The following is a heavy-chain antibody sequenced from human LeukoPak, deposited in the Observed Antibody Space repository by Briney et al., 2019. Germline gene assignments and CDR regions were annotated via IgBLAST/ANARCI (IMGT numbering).Heavy chain of an antibody. CDR1: GYIFTNYW. CDR2: IYPGDSDT. J-gene: IGHJ4*02. Sequence: GESLKISSKGSGYIFTNYWIAWVRQMPGKGLEWMGFIYPGDSDTRYSPSFQSQVTLSADTSITAAYLQWRSLKASDTAMSXXXXLVGDSXSDYXGQGXLVTXXS. CDR3: XXLVGDSXSDY. V-gene: IGHV5-51*03.